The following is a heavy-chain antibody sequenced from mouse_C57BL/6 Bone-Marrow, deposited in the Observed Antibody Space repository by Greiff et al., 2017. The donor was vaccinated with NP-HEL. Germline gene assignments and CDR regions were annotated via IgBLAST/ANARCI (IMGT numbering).Heavy chain of an antibody. CDR2: ISSGSSTI. CDR3: ATSYYYGSSEWYFDV. D-gene: IGHD1-1*01. Sequence: EVKLVESGGGLVKPGGSLKLSCAASGFTFSDYGMHWVRQAPEKGLEWVAYISSGSSTIYYADTVKGRFTISRDNAKNTLFLQMTSLRSEDTAMYYCATSYYYGSSEWYFDVWGTGTTVTVSS. J-gene: IGHJ1*03. CDR1: GFTFSDYG. V-gene: IGHV5-17*01.